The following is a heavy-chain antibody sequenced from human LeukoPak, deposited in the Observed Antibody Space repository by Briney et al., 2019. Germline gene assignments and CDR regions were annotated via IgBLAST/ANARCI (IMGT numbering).Heavy chain of an antibody. Sequence: GRSLRLSCADSGFTFSSYGMHWVRQAPGKGLEWVAVISFDGSNKYYADSVKGRFTISRDNSTNTLYLQMNSLRAEDTAVYHCEKDAFDYSTSWYYYYYYGMDVWGQGTTVNVSS. CDR1: GFTFSSYG. CDR2: ISFDGSNK. CDR3: EKDAFDYSTSWYYYYYYGMDV. D-gene: IGHD6-13*01. J-gene: IGHJ6*02. V-gene: IGHV3-30*18.